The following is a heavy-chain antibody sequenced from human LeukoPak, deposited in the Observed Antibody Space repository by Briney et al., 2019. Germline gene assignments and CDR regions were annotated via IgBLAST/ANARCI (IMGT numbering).Heavy chain of an antibody. Sequence: SETLSLTCTVSGGSISSSSYYWGWIRQPPGKGLEWIGSIYYSGRTYYNPSLKSRVTISVDTSKNQFSLKLCSVTAADTAVYYCARDQYGSGSYPPYYYYMDVWGKGTTVTISS. J-gene: IGHJ6*03. CDR1: GGSISSSSYY. CDR3: ARDQYGSGSYPPYYYYMDV. D-gene: IGHD3-10*01. CDR2: IYYSGRT. V-gene: IGHV4-39*07.